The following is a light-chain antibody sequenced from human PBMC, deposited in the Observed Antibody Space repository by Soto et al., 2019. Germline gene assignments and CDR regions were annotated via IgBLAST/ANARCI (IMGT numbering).Light chain of an antibody. Sequence: EIGMTQSPVTLSVSPGERATLSFRASQSVSSKLAWYQHKPGQAPRLLIYGASTRATGIPARFSGSGSGTEFTLSISSLQSEDFAVYYCQHYNSWPQTFGQGTKLEIK. CDR3: QHYNSWPQT. J-gene: IGKJ2*01. CDR2: GAS. V-gene: IGKV3-15*01. CDR1: QSVSSK.